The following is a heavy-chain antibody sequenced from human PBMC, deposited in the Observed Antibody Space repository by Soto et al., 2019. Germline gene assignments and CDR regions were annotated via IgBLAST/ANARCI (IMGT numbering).Heavy chain of an antibody. CDR1: GDSISSNRYY. Sequence: SETLSLTCTVSGDSISSNRYYWGWIRQPPGKGLEWIGSIFYSGTTYYNPSLKSRVTVYVDTSKNQFSLKLSSVTAADTAVYYCARGGRYYYGSGVMDVWGQGTTVTVSS. J-gene: IGHJ6*02. V-gene: IGHV4-39*01. CDR3: ARGGRYYYGSGVMDV. CDR2: IFYSGTT. D-gene: IGHD3-10*01.